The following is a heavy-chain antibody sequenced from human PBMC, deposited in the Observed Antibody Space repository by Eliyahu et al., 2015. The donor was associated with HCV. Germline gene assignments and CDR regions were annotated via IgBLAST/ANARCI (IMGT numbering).Heavy chain of an antibody. CDR3: ARDFGGSYSDYYYYGMDV. CDR2: ISSSSSYI. D-gene: IGHD1-26*01. V-gene: IGHV3-21*01. Sequence: EVQLVESGGGLVKPGGSLXLSCAASGFTFXSYSXXWVRQAPGKGLEWVSSISSSSSYIYYADSVKGRFTISRDNAKNSLYLQMNSLRAEDTAVYYCARDFGGSYSDYYYYGMDVWGQGTTVTVSS. J-gene: IGHJ6*02. CDR1: GFTFXSYS.